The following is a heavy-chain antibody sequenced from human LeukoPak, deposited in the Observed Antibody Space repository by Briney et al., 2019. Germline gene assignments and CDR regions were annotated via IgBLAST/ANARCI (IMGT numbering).Heavy chain of an antibody. Sequence: GGSLRLSCAASGFTFSSYAMNWVRQAPGKGLEWVSSISGGSNNINYAGSVKGRFTTSRDNSQNTLYLQMNSLRADDTAVYYCAEDQGTAIFGMIIPDWYFDLWGRGTLVTVSS. D-gene: IGHD3-3*01. CDR1: GFTFSSYA. J-gene: IGHJ2*01. CDR3: AEDQGTAIFGMIIPDWYFDL. CDR2: ISGGSNNI. V-gene: IGHV3-23*01.